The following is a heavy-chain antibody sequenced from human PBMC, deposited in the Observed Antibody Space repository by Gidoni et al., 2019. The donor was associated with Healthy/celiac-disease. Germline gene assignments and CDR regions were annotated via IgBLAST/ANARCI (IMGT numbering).Heavy chain of an antibody. D-gene: IGHD1-26*01. CDR2: IWYDGSNK. J-gene: IGHJ6*02. V-gene: IGHV3-33*01. Sequence: QVQLVESGGGVVQPGRSLRLSCAASGFTLSSYGMHWVRPAPGKGLEWVAVIWYDGSNKYYADSVKGRFTISRDNSKNTLYLQMNSLRAEDTAVYYCARDLSGSYLLGMDVWGQGTTVTVSS. CDR1: GFTLSSYG. CDR3: ARDLSGSYLLGMDV.